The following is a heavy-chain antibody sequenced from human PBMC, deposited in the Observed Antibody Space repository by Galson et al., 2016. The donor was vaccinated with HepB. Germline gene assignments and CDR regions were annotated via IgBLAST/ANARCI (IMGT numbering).Heavy chain of an antibody. CDR3: ARVVDPVLGDFDS. V-gene: IGHV4-38-2*01. D-gene: IGHD2-2*01. Sequence: SETLSLTCAVSGYSISSGYFWGWIRQPPGKGLEWIGTIFQSGNTHHNPSLKSRVTISLDTSKNQLSLKLRSVTAADTAVYYCARVVDPVLGDFDSWGQGTLVTVSS. CDR2: IFQSGNT. J-gene: IGHJ4*02. CDR1: GYSISSGYF.